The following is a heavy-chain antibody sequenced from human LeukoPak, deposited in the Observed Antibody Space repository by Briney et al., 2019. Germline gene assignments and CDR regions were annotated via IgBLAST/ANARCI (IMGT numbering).Heavy chain of an antibody. CDR1: GGSISSSSYY. CDR3: ARLSPGFGPDY. D-gene: IGHD3-10*01. Sequence: SETLSLTCTVSGGSISSSSYYWGWIRQPPGKGLEWIGSIYYSGSTYYNPSLKSRVTISVDTSKNQFSLKLSSVTAADTAVYYCARLSPGFGPDYWGQGTLVTVSS. V-gene: IGHV4-39*01. CDR2: IYYSGST. J-gene: IGHJ4*02.